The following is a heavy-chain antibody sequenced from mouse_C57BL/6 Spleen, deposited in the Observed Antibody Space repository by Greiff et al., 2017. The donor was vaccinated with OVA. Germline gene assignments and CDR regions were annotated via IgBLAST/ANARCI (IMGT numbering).Heavy chain of an antibody. CDR3: ARVGVYFYFDY. D-gene: IGHD2-1*01. CDR2: IYPGDGDT. Sequence: QVQLQQSGAELVKPGASVKISCKASGYAFSSYWMNWVKQRPGKGLEWIGQIYPGDGDTNYNGKFKGKATLTAVKSSSTAYMQLSSLTSEDSAVYFCARVGVYFYFDYWGQGTTLTVSS. CDR1: GYAFSSYW. J-gene: IGHJ2*01. V-gene: IGHV1-80*01.